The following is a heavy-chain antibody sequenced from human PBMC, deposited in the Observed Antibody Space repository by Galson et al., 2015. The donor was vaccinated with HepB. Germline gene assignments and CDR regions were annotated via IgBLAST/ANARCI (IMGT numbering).Heavy chain of an antibody. Sequence: SVKVSCKASGGTFSSYAISWVRQAPGQGLEWMGRIIPILGIANYAQKFQGRVTITVDKSTSTAYMELSSLRSEDTAVYYCAREYCSSTSCYSNFDYWGQGTLVTVSS. J-gene: IGHJ4*02. D-gene: IGHD2-2*01. CDR2: IIPILGIA. CDR3: AREYCSSTSCYSNFDY. CDR1: GGTFSSYA. V-gene: IGHV1-69*04.